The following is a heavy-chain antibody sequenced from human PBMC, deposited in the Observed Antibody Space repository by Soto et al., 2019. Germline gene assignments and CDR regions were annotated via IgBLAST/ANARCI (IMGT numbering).Heavy chain of an antibody. J-gene: IGHJ5*02. Sequence: SETLSLTCAVYGGSFSGYSWTWIRQPPGTGLEWIGEINHSGSTNYNPSLKSRVTISVDTSKNQFSLKLSSVTAADTAVYYCARAFDYYGANWFDPWGQGSLVTVSS. D-gene: IGHD3-10*01. V-gene: IGHV4-34*01. CDR1: GGSFSGYS. CDR2: INHSGST. CDR3: ARAFDYYGANWFDP.